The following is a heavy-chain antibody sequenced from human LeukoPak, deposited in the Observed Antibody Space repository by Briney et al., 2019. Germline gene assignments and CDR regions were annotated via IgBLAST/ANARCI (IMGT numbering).Heavy chain of an antibody. CDR3: ARGWRITVTHYYYGMDV. CDR2: INHSGST. CDR1: GGSFSGYY. Sequence: SETLSLTCAVYGGSFSGYYWSWIRQPPGKGLEWIGEINHSGSTNYNPSLKSRVTTSVDTSKNQFSLKLSSVTAADTAVYYCARGWRITVTHYYYGMDVWGQGTTVTVSS. D-gene: IGHD4-11*01. J-gene: IGHJ6*02. V-gene: IGHV4-34*01.